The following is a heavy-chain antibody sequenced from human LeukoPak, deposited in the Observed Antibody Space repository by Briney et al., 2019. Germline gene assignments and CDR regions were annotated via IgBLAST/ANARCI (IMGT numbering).Heavy chain of an antibody. D-gene: IGHD6-19*01. Sequence: PGGSLRLSCAASGFTFSSYAMSWVRQAPGKGLEWVSGISDSGDITYYADSVKGRFTISRDNSKNTLYVQMNSLRAEDTALYYCARGAFYSSGWYENYWGQGTLVTVSS. V-gene: IGHV3-23*01. CDR1: GFTFSSYA. J-gene: IGHJ4*02. CDR2: ISDSGDIT. CDR3: ARGAFYSSGWYENY.